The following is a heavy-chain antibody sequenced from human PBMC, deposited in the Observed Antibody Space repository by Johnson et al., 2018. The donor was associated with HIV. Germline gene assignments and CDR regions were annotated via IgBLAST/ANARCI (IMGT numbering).Heavy chain of an antibody. CDR2: IRYDGSNK. Sequence: VQLVESGGGVVQPGRSLRLSCAASGFTFSSYGMHWVRQAPGKGLEWVAFIRYDGSNKYYADSVKGRFTISRDNSKNTLYLQMNSLRAEDTAVYYCAREGSYYYDSSGSALGAFDSWGQGTMVTVSS. CDR3: AREGSYYYDSSGSALGAFDS. CDR1: GFTFSSYG. V-gene: IGHV3-30*02. D-gene: IGHD3-22*01. J-gene: IGHJ3*02.